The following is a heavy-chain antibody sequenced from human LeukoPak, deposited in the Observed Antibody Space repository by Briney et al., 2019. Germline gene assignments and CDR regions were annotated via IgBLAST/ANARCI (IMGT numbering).Heavy chain of an antibody. Sequence: KTSETLSLTCTVSGGSISNYWWSWIRQPPGKGLEWIGYVFDSGGTNYNPSLKSRVTISVDTSKKRFSLKLSSVTAADTAVYYCARGYSSSWNYFDYWGQGTLVTVSS. V-gene: IGHV4-59*01. D-gene: IGHD6-13*01. CDR1: GGSISNYW. J-gene: IGHJ4*02. CDR3: ARGYSSSWNYFDY. CDR2: VFDSGGT.